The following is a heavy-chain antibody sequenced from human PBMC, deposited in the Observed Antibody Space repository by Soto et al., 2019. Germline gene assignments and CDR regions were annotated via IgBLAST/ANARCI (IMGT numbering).Heavy chain of an antibody. Sequence: EAQLVESGGELIQPGGSLRLSCAASGFTYSSHGMSWVRQAPGKGLEWIAGLSRGGGSTYYVDSVKGRFTISRDNSKNTLDLIMNSLRVEDTALYYCARDGQYRTDGFDIWGQGTMVTVSS. D-gene: IGHD5-12*01. CDR3: ARDGQYRTDGFDI. J-gene: IGHJ3*02. V-gene: IGHV3-23*04. CDR1: GFTYSSHG. CDR2: LSRGGGST.